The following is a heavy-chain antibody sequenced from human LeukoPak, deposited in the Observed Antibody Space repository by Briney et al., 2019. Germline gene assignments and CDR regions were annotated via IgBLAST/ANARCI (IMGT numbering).Heavy chain of an antibody. V-gene: IGHV3-21*01. D-gene: IGHD4-11*01. CDR2: ISSSSSYI. CDR3: ARAASRDSNYYMDV. Sequence: PGGSLRLSCAASGFTFSSYSMNRVREAPGKGLEWVSSISSSSSYIYYADSVKGRFTISRDNAKNSLYLQMNSLRAEDTALYYCARAASRDSNYYMDVWGKGTTVTVSS. CDR1: GFTFSSYS. J-gene: IGHJ6*03.